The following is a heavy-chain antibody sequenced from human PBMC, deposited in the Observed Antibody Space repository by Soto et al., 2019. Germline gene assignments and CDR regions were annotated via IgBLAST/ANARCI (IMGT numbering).Heavy chain of an antibody. J-gene: IGHJ6*03. CDR3: ARTGITGTTVNYYYYMDV. D-gene: IGHD1-20*01. CDR2: IIPILGIA. V-gene: IGHV1-69*02. Sequence: SVKVSCKASGGTFSSYTISWVRQAPGQGLEWMGRIIPILGIANYAQKFQGRVTITADKSTSTAYMELSSLRSEDTAVYYCARTGITGTTVNYYYYMDVWGKGTTVTVSS. CDR1: GGTFSSYT.